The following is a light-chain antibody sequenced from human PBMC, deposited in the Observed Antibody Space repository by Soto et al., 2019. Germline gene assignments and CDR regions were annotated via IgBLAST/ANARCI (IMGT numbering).Light chain of an antibody. J-gene: IGKJ3*01. Sequence: DIQLTQSPSSLSASVGDTVTITCRASQGISSSLAWYQQKAGKVPDLLIYGASTLQSGVPSHLSGSGSGTDFTLTIRTLKPEDVATYYCQEYQCPPCTLGPGNKVY. CDR3: QEYQCPPCT. CDR2: GAS. CDR1: QGISSS. V-gene: IGKV1-27*01.